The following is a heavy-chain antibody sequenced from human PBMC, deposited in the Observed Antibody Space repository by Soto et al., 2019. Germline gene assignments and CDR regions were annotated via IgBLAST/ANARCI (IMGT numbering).Heavy chain of an antibody. D-gene: IGHD6-13*01. CDR3: ARCSSWYGGWHVWTFDY. J-gene: IGHJ4*02. CDR1: SGSISSSNW. V-gene: IGHV4-4*02. Sequence: PSETLSLTCAVSSGSISSSNWWSWVRQPPGKGLEWIGEIYHSGSTNYNPSLKSRVTISVDKSKNQFSLKLSSVTAADTAVYYCARCSSWYGGWHVWTFDYWGQGTLVTVSS. CDR2: IYHSGST.